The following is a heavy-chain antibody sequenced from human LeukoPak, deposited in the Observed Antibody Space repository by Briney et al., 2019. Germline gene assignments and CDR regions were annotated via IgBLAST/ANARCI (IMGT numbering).Heavy chain of an antibody. CDR2: VFYTGTT. CDR1: GGSFNINGYF. D-gene: IGHD6-19*01. V-gene: IGHV4-39*01. Sequence: SETLSLTCTVSGGSFNINGYFWAWIRQPPGKDLEWIGRVFYTGTTYYNPSLKSRVTISVDTSKKQFSLKLNSVTAADTAVYFCARLNGVAGKSDYWGPGTLITVSS. CDR3: ARLNGVAGKSDY. J-gene: IGHJ4*02.